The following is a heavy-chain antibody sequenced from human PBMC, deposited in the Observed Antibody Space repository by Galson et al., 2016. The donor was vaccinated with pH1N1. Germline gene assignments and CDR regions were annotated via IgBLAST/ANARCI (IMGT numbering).Heavy chain of an antibody. CDR2: ISSSSSTI. CDR3: ARDQGGYGSGSSPAYYYYMDV. Sequence: SLRLSCAASGFTFSSYSMNWVRQAPGKGLEWVSYISSSSSTIYYADSVKGRFTISRDNAKNSLYLQMNSLRAEDTAVYYCARDQGGYGSGSSPAYYYYMDVWGKGTTVTVSS. J-gene: IGHJ6*03. CDR1: GFTFSSYS. V-gene: IGHV3-48*04. D-gene: IGHD3-10*01.